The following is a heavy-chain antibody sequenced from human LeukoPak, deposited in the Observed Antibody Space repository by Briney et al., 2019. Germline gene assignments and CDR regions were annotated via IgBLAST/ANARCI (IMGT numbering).Heavy chain of an antibody. CDR1: GFTFDDYG. J-gene: IGHJ4*02. V-gene: IGHV3-20*04. CDR3: ARDIGYYDSSGYPYY. CDR2: INWNGGST. Sequence: GGSLRLSCAPSGFTFDDYGMNWVRQAPGKGLEWVSGINWNGGSTGYADSVKGRFTISRDNAKNSLYLQMNSLRAEDTAVYYCARDIGYYDSSGYPYYWGQGTLVTVSS. D-gene: IGHD3-22*01.